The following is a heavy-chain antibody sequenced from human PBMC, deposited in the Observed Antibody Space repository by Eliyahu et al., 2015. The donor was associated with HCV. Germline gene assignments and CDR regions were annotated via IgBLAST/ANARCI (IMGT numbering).Heavy chain of an antibody. Sequence: EVQLVESGGGWVQPGGSLRLSCAGSGFNFDTFWMSWVRQAPGKGLEWLANIKKDGSEKYYADSVRGRFTVSRDNAKKSLYLEMNSLRDEDTAIYYCTRGVNYYYDSSGYYFQYWGQGTLVTVSS. CDR2: IKKDGSEK. V-gene: IGHV3-7*03. CDR3: TRGVNYYYDSSGYYFQY. D-gene: IGHD3-22*01. CDR1: GFNFDTFW. J-gene: IGHJ1*01.